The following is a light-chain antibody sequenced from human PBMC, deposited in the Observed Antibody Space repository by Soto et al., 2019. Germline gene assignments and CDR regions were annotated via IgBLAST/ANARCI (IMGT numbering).Light chain of an antibody. J-gene: IGKJ1*01. CDR3: QQRSNWPPWT. CDR1: QSVSSN. V-gene: IGKV3D-15*01. Sequence: TVMTHSPATLSVSPGYRSTLSFRASQSVSSNLAWYQQKPGQAPRLLIYGASSRATGIPDRFSGSGSGTDFTLTITRLETEDFAVYYCQQRSNWPPWTFGQGTKVDIK. CDR2: GAS.